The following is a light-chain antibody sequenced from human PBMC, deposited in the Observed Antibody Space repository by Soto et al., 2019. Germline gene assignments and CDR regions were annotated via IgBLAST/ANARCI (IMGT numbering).Light chain of an antibody. CDR1: SSNIGAGYD. CDR3: QSYDSSLSGSNV. J-gene: IGLJ1*01. CDR2: GNS. Sequence: QAVVTQPPSVSGAPGQRVTISCTGSSSNIGAGYDVHWYQQLPGPAPKLLIYGNSNRPSGVPDRFSGSKSGTSASLAITGLQAEDEADYYCQSYDSSLSGSNVFGTGTKVTVL. V-gene: IGLV1-40*01.